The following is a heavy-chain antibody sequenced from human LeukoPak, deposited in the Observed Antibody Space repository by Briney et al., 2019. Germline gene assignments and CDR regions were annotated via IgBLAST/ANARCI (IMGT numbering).Heavy chain of an antibody. V-gene: IGHV3-74*01. J-gene: IGHJ4*02. Sequence: GGSLRLSCAASGFTFSDYYMSWIRQAPGKGLVWVSRINSDGSSTSYADSVKGRFTISRDNAKNTLYLQMNSLRAEDTAVYYCARDLNYYGSGTYSDYWGQGTLVTVSS. D-gene: IGHD3-10*01. CDR2: INSDGSST. CDR3: ARDLNYYGSGTYSDY. CDR1: GFTFSDYY.